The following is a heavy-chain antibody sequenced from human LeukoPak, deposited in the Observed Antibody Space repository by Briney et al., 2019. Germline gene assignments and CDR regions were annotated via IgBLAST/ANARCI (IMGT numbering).Heavy chain of an antibody. CDR3: ANGGASVTRYVDY. D-gene: IGHD4-17*01. V-gene: IGHV3-30*02. CDR1: GFTFSSYS. J-gene: IGHJ4*02. CDR2: MPNSGENT. Sequence: GGSLRLSCAASGFTFSSYSMQWVRQTPGKGLEWVGIMPNSGENTFYGEAVKGRFTISRDNSQNTLYLQMNSLRPEDTAVYYCANGGASVTRYVDYWGQGTLVTVSS.